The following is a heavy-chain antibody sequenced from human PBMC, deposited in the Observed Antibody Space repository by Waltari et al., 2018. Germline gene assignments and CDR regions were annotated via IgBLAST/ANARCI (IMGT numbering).Heavy chain of an antibody. CDR2: IRGDGSEK. CDR3: ARITTEESITGMDV. Sequence: HLVESGGGLVQPGGSLKLSCAASEFTLSHYWKTWVRQSPGKGLEWVANIRGDGSEKYYVDSVKGRFVISRDNAKNILYLQMDSLTVEDTAVYYCARITTEESITGMDVWGQGTTVTVSS. D-gene: IGHD3-3*01. J-gene: IGHJ6*02. V-gene: IGHV3-7*01. CDR1: EFTLSHYW.